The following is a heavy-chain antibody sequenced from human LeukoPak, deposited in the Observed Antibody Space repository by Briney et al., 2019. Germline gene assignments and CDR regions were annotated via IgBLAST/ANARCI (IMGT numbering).Heavy chain of an antibody. CDR1: GFTFSSYG. V-gene: IGHV3-30*18. J-gene: IGHJ4*02. CDR2: ISYDGSNK. D-gene: IGHD6-13*01. CDR3: AKSKQGYSSSWYFDY. Sequence: GGSLRLSCAASGFTFSSYGMHWVRQAPGKGLEWVAVISYDGSNKYYADSVKGRFTISRDNAKNSLYLQMNSLRAEDTAVYYCAKSKQGYSSSWYFDYWGQGTLVTVSP.